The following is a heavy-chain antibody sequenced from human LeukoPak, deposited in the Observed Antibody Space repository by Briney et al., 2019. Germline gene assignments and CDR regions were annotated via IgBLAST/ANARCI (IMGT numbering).Heavy chain of an antibody. CDR1: GFTFSSYA. CDR3: AKSRYQLRDFDY. V-gene: IGHV3-9*01. Sequence: GGSLRLSCAASGFTFSSYAMHWVRQAPGKGLEWVSGISWNSGSIGYADSVKGRFTISRDNAKNSLYLQMNSLRAEDTAVYYCAKSRYQLRDFDYWGQGTLVTVSS. J-gene: IGHJ4*02. D-gene: IGHD2-2*01. CDR2: ISWNSGSI.